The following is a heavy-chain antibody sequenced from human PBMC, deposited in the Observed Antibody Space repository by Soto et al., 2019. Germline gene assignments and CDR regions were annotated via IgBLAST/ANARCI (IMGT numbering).Heavy chain of an antibody. CDR2: LYPNGRA. CDR3: ARGLGREYEDNRNYFHLDY. V-gene: IGHV3-53*01. D-gene: IGHD1-20*01. J-gene: IGHJ4*02. CDR1: GFTVSNNY. Sequence: GALRLSCAASGFTVSNNYLTWVRQAPGKGLKWVSVLYPNGRAYYADSVKGRFTISTDNSQNSVYLQMNTLRAEDTAMYYCARGLGREYEDNRNYFHLDYWGQGTLVTVSS.